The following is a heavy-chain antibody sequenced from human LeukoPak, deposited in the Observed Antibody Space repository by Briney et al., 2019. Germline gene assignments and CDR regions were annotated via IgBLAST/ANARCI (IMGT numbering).Heavy chain of an antibody. CDR3: ARKKYYYDTSTYGWFDP. D-gene: IGHD3-22*01. CDR1: GFTFSSCW. J-gene: IGHJ5*02. CDR2: INQNGSET. V-gene: IGHV3-7*01. Sequence: GGSLRLSCAASGFTFSSCWMTWVRQAPGKGLEWVANINQNGSETYYVDSVKGRFTMSRDNAKNSLYLQMNGLRAADTAVYYCARKKYYYDTSTYGWFDPWGQGTLVTVSS.